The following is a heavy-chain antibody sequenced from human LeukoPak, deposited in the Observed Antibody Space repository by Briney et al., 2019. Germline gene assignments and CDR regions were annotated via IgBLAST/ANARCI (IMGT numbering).Heavy chain of an antibody. D-gene: IGHD6-19*01. V-gene: IGHV3-30*04. J-gene: IGHJ3*02. Sequence: PGGSLRLFCSASGFTFSSYAMHWVRQAPGKGLEWVALISNDGSNNYYADSVKGRFTISRDNSKNTLYLQMNSLKAEDTAVYYCARWLGRDDIWGQGTMVTVSS. CDR2: ISNDGSNN. CDR1: GFTFSSYA. CDR3: ARWLGRDDI.